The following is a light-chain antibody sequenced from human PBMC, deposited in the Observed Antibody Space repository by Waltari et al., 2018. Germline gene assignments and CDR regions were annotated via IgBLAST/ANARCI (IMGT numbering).Light chain of an antibody. CDR3: QQRYTTPRT. Sequence: DIVLTQSPSTLSASPGDRATLTCRASENVRNFLTWYQQKPGQAPDLLIYATSRWPTGVPSRFSGSGSGTDFTLTISGLQPEDFAVYFCQQRYTTPRTFGQGTKVDIK. V-gene: IGKV3-11*01. CDR2: ATS. J-gene: IGKJ1*01. CDR1: ENVRNF.